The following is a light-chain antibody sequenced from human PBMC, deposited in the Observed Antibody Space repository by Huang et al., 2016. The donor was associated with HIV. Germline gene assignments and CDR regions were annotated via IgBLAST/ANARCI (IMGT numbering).Light chain of an antibody. CDR1: QSVSSN. J-gene: IGKJ1*01. CDR3: QQYNNWPRT. CDR2: AAS. Sequence: EIVMTQSPATLSVSPGERATLSCRASQSVSSNLGWYQQKPGQSPRPLIYAASTRATGIQARFSGSGSGTEFTLTISSRQSEDFAVYYCQQYNNWPRTFGQGTKVEIK. V-gene: IGKV3-15*01.